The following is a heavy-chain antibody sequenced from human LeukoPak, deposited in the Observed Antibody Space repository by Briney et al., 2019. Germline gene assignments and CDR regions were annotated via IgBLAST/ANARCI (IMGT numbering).Heavy chain of an antibody. J-gene: IGHJ3*02. V-gene: IGHV1-2*02. CDR3: ATEGAYCGGDCHDAFDI. D-gene: IGHD2-21*02. Sequence: GASVKVSCKPSGYTFSDYYMHWVRQAPGQGLEWLGWINPKTGGTIYAQKFQGRVTMTEDTSTDTAYMELSSLRSEDTAVYYCATEGAYCGGDCHDAFDIWGQGTMVTVSS. CDR2: INPKTGGT. CDR1: GYTFSDYY.